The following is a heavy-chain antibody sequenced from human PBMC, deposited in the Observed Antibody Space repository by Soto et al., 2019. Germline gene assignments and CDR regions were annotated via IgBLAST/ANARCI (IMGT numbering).Heavy chain of an antibody. D-gene: IGHD4-17*01. J-gene: IGHJ5*02. Sequence: SETLSLTCTVSGGSISSGGYYWSWIRQHPGKGLEWIGYIYYSGSTYYNPSLKSRVTISVDTSKNQFSLKLSSVTAADTAVYYCGREPHDYGDYLNWFDPWGQGTLVTVSS. V-gene: IGHV4-31*03. CDR2: IYYSGST. CDR3: GREPHDYGDYLNWFDP. CDR1: GGSISSGGYY.